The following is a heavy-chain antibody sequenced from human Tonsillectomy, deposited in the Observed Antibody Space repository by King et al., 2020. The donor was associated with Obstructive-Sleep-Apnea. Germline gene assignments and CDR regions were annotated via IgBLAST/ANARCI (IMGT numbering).Heavy chain of an antibody. V-gene: IGHV4-31*03. D-gene: IGHD5-12*01. CDR1: GGSISSGGYY. J-gene: IGHJ5*02. CDR3: ARDAPGKSGYEHNWFDP. Sequence: QLQESGPGLVKPSQTLSLTCTVSGGSISSGGYYWSWIRQHPGKGLEWIGYIYYSGSTYYNPSLKSRVTISVDTSKNQFSLKLSSVTAADTAVYYCARDAPGKSGYEHNWFDPWGQGTLVTVSS. CDR2: IYYSGST.